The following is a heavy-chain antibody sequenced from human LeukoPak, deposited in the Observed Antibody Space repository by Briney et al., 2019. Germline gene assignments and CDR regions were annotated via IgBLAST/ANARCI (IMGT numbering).Heavy chain of an antibody. CDR3: ARELSGSGSLSFDY. Sequence: PGRSLRLSCAASGFTFSSYAMHWARQAPGKGLEWVAVISYDGSNKYYADSVKGRFTISRDNSKNTLYLQMNSLRAEDTAVYYCARELSGSGSLSFDYWGQGTLVTVSS. CDR2: ISYDGSNK. CDR1: GFTFSSYA. V-gene: IGHV3-30*04. D-gene: IGHD3-10*01. J-gene: IGHJ4*02.